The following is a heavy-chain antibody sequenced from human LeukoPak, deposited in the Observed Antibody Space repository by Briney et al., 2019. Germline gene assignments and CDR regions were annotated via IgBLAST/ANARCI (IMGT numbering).Heavy chain of an antibody. D-gene: IGHD6-19*01. J-gene: IGHJ5*02. CDR1: GGSFSGYY. CDR2: INHSGST. CDR3: ARGLGGWYKVRFDT. Sequence: SETLSLTCAVYGGSFSGYYWSWIRQPPGKGLEWIGEINHSGSTNYNPSLKSRVTISVDTSKNQFSLKLSSVTAADTAVYYCARGLGGWYKVRFDTWGQGTLVTVSS. V-gene: IGHV4-34*01.